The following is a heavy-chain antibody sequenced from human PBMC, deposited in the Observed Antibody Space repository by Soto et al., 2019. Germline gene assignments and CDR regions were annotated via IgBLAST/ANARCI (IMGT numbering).Heavy chain of an antibody. D-gene: IGHD2-8*01. Sequence: QITLKESGPTLVKPTQTLTLTCTFSGFSLSTSGVGVGWIRQPPGKALEWLALIYWDDDKRFSPSLKSRLTITKDPSKNQVGLTMTNMDPVDTATYYCAHSQVYCGNGVCYTQYPARNWFDAWGQGTLVTVSS. J-gene: IGHJ5*02. CDR1: GFSLSTSGVG. CDR2: IYWDDDK. CDR3: AHSQVYCGNGVCYTQYPARNWFDA. V-gene: IGHV2-5*02.